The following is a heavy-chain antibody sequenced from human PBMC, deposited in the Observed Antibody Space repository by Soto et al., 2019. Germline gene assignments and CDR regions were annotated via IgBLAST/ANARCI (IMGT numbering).Heavy chain of an antibody. J-gene: IGHJ4*02. CDR1: GGSISSSSYY. V-gene: IGHV4-39*01. Sequence: ETLSLTCTVSGGSISSSSYYWGWIRQPPGKGLEWIGSIYYSGSTYYNPSLKSRVTISVDTSKNQFSLKLSSVTAADTAVYGCARLTTTVTTFDFWGQGNLVTFSS. D-gene: IGHD4-17*01. CDR2: IYYSGST. CDR3: ARLTTTVTTFDF.